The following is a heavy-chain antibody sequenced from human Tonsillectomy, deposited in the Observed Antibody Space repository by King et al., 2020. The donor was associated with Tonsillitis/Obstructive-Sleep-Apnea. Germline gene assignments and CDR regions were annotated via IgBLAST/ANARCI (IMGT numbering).Heavy chain of an antibody. V-gene: IGHV4-34*01. CDR2: IDHSGTT. J-gene: IGHJ4*02. CDR3: AREAALYQLLPYFDY. Sequence: VQLQQWGAGLLKPSETLSLTCAVYGGSFSGYFWSWIRQRPGKGLEWIGKIDHSGTTNYSPSLESRVTISGDTSKNQFSLKLNSVTAADTALYYCAREAALYQLLPYFDYWGQGTLVTVSS. CDR1: GGSFSGYF. D-gene: IGHD4-23*01.